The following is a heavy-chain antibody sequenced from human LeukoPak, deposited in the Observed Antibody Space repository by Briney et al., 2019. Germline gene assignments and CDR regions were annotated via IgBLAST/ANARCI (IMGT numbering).Heavy chain of an antibody. CDR2: IYYSGST. D-gene: IGHD4-11*01. CDR1: GGSISSGSYY. J-gene: IGHJ4*02. Sequence: SQTLSLTCTVSGGSISSGSYYWGWIRQPPGKGLEWIGSIYYSGSTYYNPSLKSRVTISVDTSKNQFSLKLSSVTAADTAVYYCASDSYGNIDYWGQGTLVTVSS. V-gene: IGHV4-39*07. CDR3: ASDSYGNIDY.